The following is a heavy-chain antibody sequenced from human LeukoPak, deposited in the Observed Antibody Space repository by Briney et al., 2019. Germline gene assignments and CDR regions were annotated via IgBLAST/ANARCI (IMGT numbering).Heavy chain of an antibody. Sequence: GGSLRLSCAASGFTFSSYAMSWVRQAPGKGLEWVSAISSSGSSIYYADSVEGRFTISRDNAKNSLYLQMDSLRAEDTAVYYCSRGQWLTNYYFDYWGQGTLVTVSS. CDR1: GFTFSSYA. CDR2: ISSSGSSI. V-gene: IGHV3-21*01. D-gene: IGHD6-19*01. J-gene: IGHJ4*02. CDR3: SRGQWLTNYYFDY.